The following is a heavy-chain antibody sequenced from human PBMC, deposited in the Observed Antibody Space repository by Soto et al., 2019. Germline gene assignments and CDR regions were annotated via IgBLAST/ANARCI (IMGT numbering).Heavy chain of an antibody. J-gene: IGHJ6*02. CDR1: GFTFSSYG. D-gene: IGHD6-13*01. V-gene: IGHV3-30*03. CDR2: ISYDGSNK. Sequence: QVQLVESGGGVVQPGRSLRLSCAASGFTFSSYGMHWVRQAPGKGLEWVAVISYDGSNKYYADSVKGRFTISRDNSKNTLYLQMNSLRAEDTAVYYCARDRALIAAEGLYYYGMDVWGQGTTVTVSS. CDR3: ARDRALIAAEGLYYYGMDV.